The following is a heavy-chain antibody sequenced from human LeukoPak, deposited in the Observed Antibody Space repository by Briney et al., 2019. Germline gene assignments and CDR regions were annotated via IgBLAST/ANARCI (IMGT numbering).Heavy chain of an antibody. CDR3: ARVDCSSTSCYILYYYGMDV. J-gene: IGHJ6*02. CDR2: IKQDGSEK. Sequence: GGSLRLSCAASGFTFSSYWMSWVRQAPGKGLEWVANIKQDGSEKYYVDSVKGRFTISRDNAKNSLYLQMNSLRAEDTAVYYCARVDCSSTSCYILYYYGMDVWGQGTTVTVSS. CDR1: GFTFSSYW. V-gene: IGHV3-7*01. D-gene: IGHD2-2*02.